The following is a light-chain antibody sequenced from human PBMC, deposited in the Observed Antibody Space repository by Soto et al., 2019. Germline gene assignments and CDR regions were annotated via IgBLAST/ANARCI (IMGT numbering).Light chain of an antibody. Sequence: DIQLTQSPSSLSASVGDRVTITCRASQGISNYLAWYQQKPGKVPKLLIYAASTLQSGVPSRFSGSGSGTDFTLTISSLQPDDVSTYYCQNYNSGPRTFGQGTKVEIK. CDR1: QGISNY. CDR2: AAS. J-gene: IGKJ1*01. V-gene: IGKV1-27*01. CDR3: QNYNSGPRT.